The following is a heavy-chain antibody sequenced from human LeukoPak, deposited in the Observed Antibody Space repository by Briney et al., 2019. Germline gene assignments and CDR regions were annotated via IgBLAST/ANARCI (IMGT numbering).Heavy chain of an antibody. CDR3: ARQRGSYYFDY. J-gene: IGHJ4*02. D-gene: IGHD1-26*01. CDR2: IYRSGST. CDR1: GYSISNPYY. V-gene: IGHV4-38-2*01. Sequence: PSETLSLTCDVSGYSISNPYYWGWIRQPPGKGLEWIGNIYRSGSTYYNPSLKSRVTISVDTSKNQFSLSLNSVTAADTAVYYCARQRGSYYFDYWGQGTLVSVSS.